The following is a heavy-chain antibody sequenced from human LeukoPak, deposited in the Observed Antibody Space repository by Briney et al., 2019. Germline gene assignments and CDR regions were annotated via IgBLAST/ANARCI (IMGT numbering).Heavy chain of an antibody. J-gene: IGHJ3*02. CDR1: GFTFSSYA. V-gene: IGHV3-30*04. D-gene: IGHD3-22*01. CDR3: ARGGPSSDYYDSSGYYPDAFDI. CDR2: ISYDGSNK. Sequence: GGSLRLSCAASGFTFSSYAMHWVRQAPGKGLEWVAVISYDGSNKYYADSVKGRFTISRDNSKNTLYLQMNSLRPEDTAVYYCARGGPSSDYYDSSGYYPDAFDIWGQGTMVTVSS.